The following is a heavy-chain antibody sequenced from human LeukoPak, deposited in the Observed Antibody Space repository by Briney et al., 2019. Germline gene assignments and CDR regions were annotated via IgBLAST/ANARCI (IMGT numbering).Heavy chain of an antibody. CDR1: GGSFSGYY. V-gene: IGHV4-34*01. CDR2: INHSGST. D-gene: IGHD5-24*01. J-gene: IGHJ4*02. CDR3: ARGRGDGYNYFDY. Sequence: SETLSLTCAVYGGSFSGYYWSWIRQPPGKGLEWIGEINHSGSTNYNPSLKSRVTISVDTSKNQFSLKLSSVTAADTAVYYRARGRGDGYNYFDYWGQGTLVTVSS.